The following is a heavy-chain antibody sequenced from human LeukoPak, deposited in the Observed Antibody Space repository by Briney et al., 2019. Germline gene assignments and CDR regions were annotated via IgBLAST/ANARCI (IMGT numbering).Heavy chain of an antibody. CDR2: LYHSGNS. Sequence: SETLSLTCTVSGYSISSGYYWGWIRQPPGKGLEWIGSLYHSGNSYYNPSLKSRATISVDTSKNHFSLKLSSVTAADTAVYYCARGLASLWGQGTLVTVSS. CDR1: GYSISSGYY. D-gene: IGHD3-3*02. CDR3: ARGLASL. J-gene: IGHJ4*02. V-gene: IGHV4-38-2*02.